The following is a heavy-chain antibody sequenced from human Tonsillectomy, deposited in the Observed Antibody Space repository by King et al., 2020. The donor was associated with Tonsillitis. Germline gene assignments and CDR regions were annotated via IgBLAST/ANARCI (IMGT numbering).Heavy chain of an antibody. Sequence: VQLVESGAEVKKPGASVKVSCKASGYTFTSYGISWVRQAPGQGLEWMGWISAYNGNTNYAQKLQGRVTMTTDTSTSTAYMGLRSLRSDDTAVYYCARLGIWFGELLFSKLDYWGQGTLVTVSS. V-gene: IGHV1-18*01. CDR3: ARLGIWFGELLFSKLDY. CDR2: ISAYNGNT. J-gene: IGHJ4*02. CDR1: GYTFTSYG. D-gene: IGHD3-10*01.